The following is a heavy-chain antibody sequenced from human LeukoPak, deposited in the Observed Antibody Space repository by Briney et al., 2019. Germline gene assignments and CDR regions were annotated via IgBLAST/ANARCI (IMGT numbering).Heavy chain of an antibody. CDR3: ARVSDISVAAYFDY. Sequence: PGGSLRLSCTVSGFTVSSNSMSWVRQAPGKGLEWVSFIYSDNTHYSDSVKGRFTISRDNAKNSLYLQMNSLRAEDTALCYCARVSDISVAAYFDYWGQGTLVTVSS. V-gene: IGHV3-53*01. J-gene: IGHJ4*02. CDR1: GFTVSSNS. CDR2: IYSDNT. D-gene: IGHD6-19*01.